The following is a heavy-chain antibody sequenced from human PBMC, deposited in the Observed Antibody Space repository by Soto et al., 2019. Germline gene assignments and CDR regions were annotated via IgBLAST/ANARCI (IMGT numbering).Heavy chain of an antibody. CDR3: AKDRGYYSSSWPFY. J-gene: IGHJ4*02. D-gene: IGHD6-13*01. CDR1: GSSFSSDG. V-gene: IGHV3-30*18. Sequence: GGSLRLSCAASGSSFSSDGIHWVRQVPGKGLEWVAVISYDGTYKHYADSVKGRFTFSRDNSKNTVYLQMNSLRAEDTAVYYCAKDRGYYSSSWPFYRGQGTLVT. CDR2: ISYDGTYK.